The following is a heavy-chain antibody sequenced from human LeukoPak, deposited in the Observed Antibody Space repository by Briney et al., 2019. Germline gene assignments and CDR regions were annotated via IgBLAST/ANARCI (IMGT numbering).Heavy chain of an antibody. CDR2: INPDGGNT. J-gene: IGHJ3*02. Sequence: ASVKVSCKASGYTFTNPYIHWVRQAPGQVLEWVGLINPDGGNTNYAQNFQGRVTLTRDTSTSTVYMELSSLRSEDTAIYYCARIRDGYNDAYDIWGQGTVVTVPS. V-gene: IGHV1-46*01. CDR3: ARIRDGYNDAYDI. CDR1: GYTFTNPY. D-gene: IGHD5-24*01.